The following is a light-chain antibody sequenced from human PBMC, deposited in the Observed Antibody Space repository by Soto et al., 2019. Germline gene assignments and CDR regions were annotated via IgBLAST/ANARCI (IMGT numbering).Light chain of an antibody. CDR3: HQYNFWPT. CDR1: QSFSTN. V-gene: IGKV3-15*01. J-gene: IGKJ1*01. Sequence: EIVMTQSPATLSVSPGERATLSCRVSQSFSTNLAWYQQKPGQSPRLLIYGTSTRATDIPARFSGSGSGTEFTLTISSLQSEDSAVYYCHQYNFWPTFGQGTKVDIK. CDR2: GTS.